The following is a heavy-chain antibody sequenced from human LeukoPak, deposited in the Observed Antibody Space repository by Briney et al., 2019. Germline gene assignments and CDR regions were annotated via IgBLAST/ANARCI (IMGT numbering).Heavy chain of an antibody. Sequence: GASVKVSCKASGYTFTSYDINWVRQATGQGLEWMGWMIPNSGNTGYAQKFQGRVTMTRNTSISTAYMELSSLRSEDTAVYYCARVGGDTVTNRYWGQGTLVTVSS. D-gene: IGHD4-17*01. V-gene: IGHV1-8*01. J-gene: IGHJ4*02. CDR3: ARVGGDTVTNRY. CDR1: GYTFTSYD. CDR2: MIPNSGNT.